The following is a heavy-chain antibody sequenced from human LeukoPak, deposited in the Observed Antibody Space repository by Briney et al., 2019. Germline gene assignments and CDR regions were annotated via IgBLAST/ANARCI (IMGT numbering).Heavy chain of an antibody. J-gene: IGHJ4*02. CDR2: IYYSGST. V-gene: IGHV4-59*01. CDR1: GGSISSYY. D-gene: IGHD3-10*01. CDR3: AREVAMVRGVWFDY. Sequence: PSETLSLTCTVSGGSISSYYWSWIRQPPGKGLEWTGYIYYSGSTNYNPSLKSRVTISVDTSKNQFSLKLSSVTAADTAVYYCAREVAMVRGVWFDYWGQGTLVTVSS.